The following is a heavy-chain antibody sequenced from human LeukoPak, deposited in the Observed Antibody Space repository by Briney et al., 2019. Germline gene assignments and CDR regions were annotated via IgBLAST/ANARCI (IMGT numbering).Heavy chain of an antibody. CDR3: ARGRRQQLVLAPRSYFDY. CDR2: IIPIFGTA. D-gene: IGHD6-13*01. V-gene: IGHV1-69*13. J-gene: IGHJ4*02. Sequence: GASVKVSCKASEYSFNGYYIHWVRQAPGQGLEWRGGIIPIFGTANYAQKFQGRVTITADESTSTAYMELSRLRSDDTAVYYCARGRRQQLVLAPRSYFDYWGQGTLVTVSS. CDR1: EYSFNGYY.